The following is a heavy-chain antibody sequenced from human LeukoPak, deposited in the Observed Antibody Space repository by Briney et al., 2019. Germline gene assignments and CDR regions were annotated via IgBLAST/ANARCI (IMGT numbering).Heavy chain of an antibody. J-gene: IGHJ4*02. V-gene: IGHV1-46*01. D-gene: IGHD2-2*02. CDR2: INPSGGST. CDR1: GYTFTSYY. Sequence: ASVKVSCKASGYTFTSYYMHWVRQAPGQGLEWMGIINPSGGSTSYAQKFQGRVTMTRDMSTSTVYMELSSLRSEDTAVYYCARVRRYCSSTSCYKGFDHWGQGTLVTVSS. CDR3: ARVRRYCSSTSCYKGFDH.